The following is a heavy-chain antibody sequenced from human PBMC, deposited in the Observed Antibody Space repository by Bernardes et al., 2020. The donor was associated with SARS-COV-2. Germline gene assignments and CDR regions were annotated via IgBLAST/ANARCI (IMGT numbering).Heavy chain of an antibody. Sequence: SETLSLTCTVSGGSISSSSYYWGWVRQPPGKGLEWIAFILFGGSAYYIPSHKSRVTISLDTSKNKFSLTLSSVTATDTAVYYCVRQNYDDRSGYPIDYWGQGTLLTVSS. CDR3: VRQNYDDRSGYPIDY. V-gene: IGHV4-39*01. D-gene: IGHD3-22*01. J-gene: IGHJ4*02. CDR2: ILFGGSA. CDR1: GGSISSSSYY.